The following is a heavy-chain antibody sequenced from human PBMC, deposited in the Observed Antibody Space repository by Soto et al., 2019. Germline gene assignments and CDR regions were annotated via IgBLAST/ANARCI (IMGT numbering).Heavy chain of an antibody. CDR2: INAGNGNT. V-gene: IGHV1-3*01. J-gene: IGHJ4*02. Sequence: ASVKVSCKASGYTFTSYAMHWVRQAPGQRLEWMGWINAGNGNTKYSQKFQGRVTITRDTSASTAYMELSSLRSEDTAVYYCARDLPYYGSGPPLHFDYWGQGTLVTVSS. CDR1: GYTFTSYA. D-gene: IGHD3-10*01. CDR3: ARDLPYYGSGPPLHFDY.